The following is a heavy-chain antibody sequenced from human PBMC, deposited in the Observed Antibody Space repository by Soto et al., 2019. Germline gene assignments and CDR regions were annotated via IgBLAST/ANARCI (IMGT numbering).Heavy chain of an antibody. D-gene: IGHD5-18*01. V-gene: IGHV4-59*01. CDR1: SGSISNYY. CDR2: IYYSGST. Sequence: PSETLSLTCTVSSGSISNYYCSWIRKPPGKGLEWIGYIYYSGSTNYNPSLKSRVTISVDTSKNQFSLKLSSVTAADTAVYYCASGRGYSYGSFDYWGQGTLVTVSS. J-gene: IGHJ4*02. CDR3: ASGRGYSYGSFDY.